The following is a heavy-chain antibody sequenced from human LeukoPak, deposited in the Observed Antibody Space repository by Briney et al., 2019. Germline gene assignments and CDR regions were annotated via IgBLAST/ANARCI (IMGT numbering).Heavy chain of an antibody. CDR3: ARHLRGYGPYYLGGMDV. J-gene: IGHJ6*02. CDR2: IYHSGST. V-gene: IGHV4-30-2*01. CDR1: GGSISSGGYY. Sequence: SETLSLTCTVSGGSISSGGYYWSWIRQPPGKGLEWIGYIYHSGSTYYNPSLKSRVTISVDRSKNQFSLKLSSVTAADTAVYYCARHLRGYGPYYLGGMDVWGQGTTVTVSS. D-gene: IGHD2/OR15-2a*01.